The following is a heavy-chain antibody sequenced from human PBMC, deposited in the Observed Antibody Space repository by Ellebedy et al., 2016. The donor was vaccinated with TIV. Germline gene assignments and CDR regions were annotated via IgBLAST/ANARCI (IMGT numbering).Heavy chain of an antibody. D-gene: IGHD2-21*01. J-gene: IGHJ3*02. CDR1: GDSISTYY. CDR3: VRDTRPWGANCWDDALDI. Sequence: MPSETLSLTCTVSGDSISTYYWSWIRQPPGRGLEWIGHVSDSESPNYNHSLESRVPLSMDTSKNQVSLKLSSVTAADTAVYYCVRDTRPWGANCWDDALDIWGQGTMVTVSA. V-gene: IGHV4-59*01. CDR2: VSDSESP.